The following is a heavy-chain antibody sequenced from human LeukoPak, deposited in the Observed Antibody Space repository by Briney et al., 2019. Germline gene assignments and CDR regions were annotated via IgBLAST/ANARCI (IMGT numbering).Heavy chain of an antibody. J-gene: IGHJ4*02. Sequence: ASVKVSCKVSGYTLTELSMHWVRQAPGKGLEWMGVFDPEDGETIYAQKFQGRVTMTEDTSTDTAYMELSSLRSEDTAVYYCATGRGPYYYDSSGYYRLDYWGQGTLVTVSS. D-gene: IGHD3-22*01. V-gene: IGHV1-24*01. CDR1: GYTLTELS. CDR3: ATGRGPYYYDSSGYYRLDY. CDR2: FDPEDGET.